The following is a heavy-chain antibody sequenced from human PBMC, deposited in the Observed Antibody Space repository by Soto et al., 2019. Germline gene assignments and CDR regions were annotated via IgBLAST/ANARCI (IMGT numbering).Heavy chain of an antibody. J-gene: IGHJ3*02. CDR1: GFTFSSYA. CDR3: ARAPGYCSSTRCYPDDAFDI. Sequence: GSLRLSCAASGFTFSSYAMSWVRQAPGKGLEWVSAISGSGGSTYYADSVKGRFTISRDNAKNTLYLQMNSLRAEDTAVYYCARAPGYCSSTRCYPDDAFDIWGQGTVVTVSS. V-gene: IGHV3-23*01. D-gene: IGHD2-2*01. CDR2: ISGSGGST.